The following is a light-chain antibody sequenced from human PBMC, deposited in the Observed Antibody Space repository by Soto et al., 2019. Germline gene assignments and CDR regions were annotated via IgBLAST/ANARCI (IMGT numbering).Light chain of an antibody. CDR2: GAS. CDR1: QSVSIN. CDR3: QQYSNWPPVT. J-gene: IGKJ4*01. V-gene: IGKV3-15*01. Sequence: EIVMTQSPATLSVSPGERATLSCRASQSVSINLAWYQQRPGQAPRLLICGASTRAAGFPARFSGSGSGTEFTLTINSLQSEDSAVYYCQQYSNWPPVTFGGGTKVDIK.